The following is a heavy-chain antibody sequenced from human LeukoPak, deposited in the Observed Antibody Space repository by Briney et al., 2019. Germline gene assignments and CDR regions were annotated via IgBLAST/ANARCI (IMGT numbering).Heavy chain of an antibody. Sequence: ASVKVSCKASGYTFTSYDINWVRQATGQGLEWMGWMNPNSGNTGYEQKFQGRITITRNTSISPAYMELSSLRSEDTAVYYFARTLPVSWGYYYMDVWGKGTTVTVSS. J-gene: IGHJ6*03. CDR2: MNPNSGNT. CDR1: GYTFTSYD. V-gene: IGHV1-8*03. D-gene: IGHD3-16*01. CDR3: ARTLPVSWGYYYMDV.